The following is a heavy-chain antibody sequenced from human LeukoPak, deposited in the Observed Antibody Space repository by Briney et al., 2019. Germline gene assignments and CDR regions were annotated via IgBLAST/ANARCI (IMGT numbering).Heavy chain of an antibody. J-gene: IGHJ4*02. CDR1: GFTFTSSA. D-gene: IGHD3-10*01. Sequence: SAKVSCKASGFTFTSSAVQWVRQARGQRLEWIGWIVVGSGNTNYAQKFQERVTITRDMSTSTAYMELSSLRSEDTAVYYCARDSAYYYGSGSYYNFDYWGQGTLVTVSS. CDR2: IVVGSGNT. CDR3: ARDSAYYYGSGSYYNFDY. V-gene: IGHV1-58*01.